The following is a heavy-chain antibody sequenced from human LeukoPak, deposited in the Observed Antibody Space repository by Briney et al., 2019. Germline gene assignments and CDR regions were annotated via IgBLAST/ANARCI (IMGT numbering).Heavy chain of an antibody. CDR3: ATSFLRGYDY. V-gene: IGHV4-31*03. D-gene: IGHD3-10*01. CDR1: GGSISSGGYY. CDR2: IYYSGST. J-gene: IGHJ4*02. Sequence: PQTLSLTCTVSGGSISSGGYYWSWIRQHPGKGLEWIGYIYYSGSTYYNPSLKSRVTISVDTSKNQFSLKLSSVTAADTAVYYCATSFLRGYDYWGQGTLVTVSS.